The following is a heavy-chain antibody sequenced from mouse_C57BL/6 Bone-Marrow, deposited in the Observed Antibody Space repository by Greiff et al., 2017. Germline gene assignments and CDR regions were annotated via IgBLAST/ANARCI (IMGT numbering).Heavy chain of an antibody. CDR2: IRPNSGST. V-gene: IGHV1-64*01. D-gene: IGHD1-3*01. Sequence: VQLQQPGAELVKPGASVKLSCKASGYTFTSYWMHWVKQRPGQGLEWIGMIRPNSGSTNYTDKFKSKATLSVDKSSSTDYMQLSSLTSDDSAVYFCEGRPITTLDVWGTGTTLTVSS. J-gene: IGHJ1*03. CDR1: GYTFTSYW. CDR3: EGRPITTLDV.